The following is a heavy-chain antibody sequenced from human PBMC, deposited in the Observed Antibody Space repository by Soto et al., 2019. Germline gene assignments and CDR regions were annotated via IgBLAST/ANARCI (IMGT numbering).Heavy chain of an antibody. CDR1: GYTFTDLS. D-gene: IGHD4-17*01. V-gene: IGHV1-3*01. CDR2: INAGSGET. J-gene: IGHJ4*02. Sequence: QVQLVQSGAEVKEPGASVKLSCKASGYTFTDLSIHWVRQAPRQGLEWLGWINAGSGETTSSQNFQGRVTITRDTSATTAYMELTSLTSEDTAMYYCARDRRLTTREFDYWGQGTLVTVSS. CDR3: ARDRRLTTREFDY.